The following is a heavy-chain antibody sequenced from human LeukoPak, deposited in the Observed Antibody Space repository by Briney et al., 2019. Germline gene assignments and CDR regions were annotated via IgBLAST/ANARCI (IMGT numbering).Heavy chain of an antibody. CDR2: VNSDGSWT. CDR3: VSFYETY. J-gene: IGHJ4*02. CDR1: GNCW. V-gene: IGHV3-74*01. Sequence: GGSLRLSCAASGNCWMHWVRQAPGKGLVWVSHVNSDGSWTTYADSVKGRFTISKVNAKNTVYLQMNNLRAEDTAVYYCVSFYETYWGRGTLVTVSS. D-gene: IGHD2-2*01.